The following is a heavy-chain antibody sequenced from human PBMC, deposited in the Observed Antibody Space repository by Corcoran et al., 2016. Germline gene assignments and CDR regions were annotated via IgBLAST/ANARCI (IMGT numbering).Heavy chain of an antibody. CDR2: IKQDGGEK. Sequence: EVQLVESGGGLVQPGGSLRLSCAASGFTFSGYWMSWVRQAPGKGLEWVANIKQDGGEKYYVDSVRGRFTISRDNAKNSLYLQMNSLRAKDTALYSCARDNGWSCSTTSCHYYYYGMDVWGQGTTVTVSS. CDR3: ARDNGWSCSTTSCHYYYYGMDV. J-gene: IGHJ6*02. CDR1: GFTFSGYW. D-gene: IGHD2-2*01. V-gene: IGHV3-7*03.